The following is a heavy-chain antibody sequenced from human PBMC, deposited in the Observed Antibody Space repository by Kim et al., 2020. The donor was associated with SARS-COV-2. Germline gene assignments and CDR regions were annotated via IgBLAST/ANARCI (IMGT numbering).Heavy chain of an antibody. Sequence: SVKVSCKASGGTFSSYAISWVRQAPGQGLEWMGRIIPILGIANYAQKFQGRVTITADKSTSTAYMELSSLRSEDTAVYYCARAYYYGSGSYYDEPRAFDRGYNWFDPWGQGTLVTVSS. CDR1: GGTFSSYA. CDR2: IIPILGIA. V-gene: IGHV1-69*04. D-gene: IGHD3-10*01. J-gene: IGHJ5*02. CDR3: ARAYYYGSGSYYDEPRAFDRGYNWFDP.